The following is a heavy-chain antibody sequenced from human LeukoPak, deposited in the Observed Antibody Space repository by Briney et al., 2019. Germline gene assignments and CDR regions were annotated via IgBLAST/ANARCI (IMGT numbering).Heavy chain of an antibody. CDR1: GYTFIKHW. V-gene: IGHV1-46*01. CDR2: INPTGSAT. J-gene: IGHJ5*02. D-gene: IGHD3-10*01. Sequence: ASVKVSRKASGYTFIKHWMHWVRQAPGQGLEWVGLINPTGSATLYAQKFQGRVTLTRDMSTNTDYMELRSLKSEDTAVYYCARDNSVGDIAWWFDPWGQGTLVTVSS. CDR3: ARDNSVGDIAWWFDP.